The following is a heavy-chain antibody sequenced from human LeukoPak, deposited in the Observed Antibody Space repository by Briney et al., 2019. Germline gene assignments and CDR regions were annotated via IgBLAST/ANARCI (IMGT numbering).Heavy chain of an antibody. J-gene: IGHJ4*02. V-gene: IGHV3-49*04. D-gene: IGHD3-22*01. CDR3: TRLRSRRGEIVVVPDYFDY. CDR1: GFTFGDYA. Sequence: PGGSLRLSCTTSGFTFGDYAMSWVRQAPGKGLEWVGFIRSKVFGGTAEYAASLKGRFSISRDDSKTSAYLQMNSLKTEDTAVYYCTRLRSRRGEIVVVPDYFDYWGQGTLVTVSS. CDR2: IRSKVFGGTA.